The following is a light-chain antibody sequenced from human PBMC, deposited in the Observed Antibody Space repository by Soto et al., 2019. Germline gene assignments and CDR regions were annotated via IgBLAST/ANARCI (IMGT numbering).Light chain of an antibody. J-gene: IGLJ3*02. CDR3: QTWGTGIWV. V-gene: IGLV4-69*01. Sequence: QAVLTQSPSASVSLGASVKLTCTLSSGHSSYAIAWHQQQPEKGPRYLMKLNSDGSHSKGDGIPDRFSGSSSGAERYLTISSLQSEDEADYYCQTWGTGIWVFGGGTKLTVL. CDR2: LNSDGSH. CDR1: SGHSSYA.